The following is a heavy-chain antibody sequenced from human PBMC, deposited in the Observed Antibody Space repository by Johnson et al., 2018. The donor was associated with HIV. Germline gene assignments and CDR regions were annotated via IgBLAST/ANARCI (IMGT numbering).Heavy chain of an antibody. J-gene: IGHJ3*02. Sequence: VQLMESGGGVVQPGRSLRLSCAASRFTFSSYAMHWVRQAPGKGLEWVAVISYDGSNKYYADSVKGRFTISRDNSKNTLYLQMNSLRAEDTAVYYCAKVEQQLVEGAFDIWGQGTMVTVSS. V-gene: IGHV3-30*04. CDR3: AKVEQQLVEGAFDI. CDR1: RFTFSSYA. CDR2: ISYDGSNK. D-gene: IGHD6-13*01.